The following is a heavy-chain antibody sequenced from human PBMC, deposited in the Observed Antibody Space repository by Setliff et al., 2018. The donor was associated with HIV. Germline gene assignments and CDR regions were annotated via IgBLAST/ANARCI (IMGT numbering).Heavy chain of an antibody. D-gene: IGHD3-3*01. V-gene: IGHV1-3*04. CDR1: GYSFASHS. CDR3: ARLRVLQLLEWSNNYHYGLDV. Sequence: ASVKVSCKASGYSFASHSLHWVRQAPGQGLEWMGWINTGNGNTKYSQKFQDRVTITRDTSASTVYMELSSLRSEDTAVYYCARLRVLQLLEWSNNYHYGLDVWGQGTTVTVSS. J-gene: IGHJ6*02. CDR2: INTGNGNT.